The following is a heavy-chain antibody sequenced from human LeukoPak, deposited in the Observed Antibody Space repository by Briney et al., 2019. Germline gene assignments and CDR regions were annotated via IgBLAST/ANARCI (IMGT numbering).Heavy chain of an antibody. V-gene: IGHV4-59*01. CDR3: ARWSSLYYYYMDV. D-gene: IGHD6-13*01. CDR1: GGSIISYY. Sequence: SETLSLTCSVSGGSIISYYWSWIRQPPGKGLEWIGYIYYSGSTNYNPSLKSRVTISVDTSKNQFSLKLSSVTAADTAVYYCARWSSLYYYYMDVWGKGTPVTVSS. CDR2: IYYSGST. J-gene: IGHJ6*03.